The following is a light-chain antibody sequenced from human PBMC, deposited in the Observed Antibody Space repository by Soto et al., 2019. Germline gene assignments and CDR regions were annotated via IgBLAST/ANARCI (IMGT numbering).Light chain of an antibody. Sequence: EIVMTQSPATLSVSPGERVTLFCRASQSIYENLAWYQQKPGQTPRLVIYDTSTRATGTPGSFSVSGSGTEFSLTISSLQSEDFAVYYCQQYNRRPLTFGGGTKVEIK. CDR1: QSIYEN. CDR3: QQYNRRPLT. CDR2: DTS. V-gene: IGKV3-15*01. J-gene: IGKJ4*01.